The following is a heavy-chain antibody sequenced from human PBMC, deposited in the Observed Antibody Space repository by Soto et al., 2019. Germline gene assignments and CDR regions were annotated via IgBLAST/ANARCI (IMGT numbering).Heavy chain of an antibody. Sequence: TLYLTYTVSGGSIISGDYYWRRIHQPPGKVLLLIGYIYYSGDTSYNPSLKSRVTISIDTSKNQFSLKLSSVTAADMAFYYCAREGALLFGGNSDYYSTMDVWGQGTTVT. CDR1: GGSIISGDYY. CDR2: IYYSGDT. CDR3: AREGALLFGGNSDYYSTMDV. V-gene: IGHV4-30-4*08. D-gene: IGHD2-21*02. J-gene: IGHJ6*02.